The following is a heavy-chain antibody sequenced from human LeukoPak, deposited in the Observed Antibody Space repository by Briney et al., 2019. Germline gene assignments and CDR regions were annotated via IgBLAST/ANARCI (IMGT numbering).Heavy chain of an antibody. V-gene: IGHV3-53*01. J-gene: IGHJ4*02. CDR3: ARDGDSSDWEPFDY. CDR1: GFTVSSNY. CDR2: IYSSGST. D-gene: IGHD6-19*01. Sequence: GGSLRLSCAASGFTVSSNYMSWVRQAPGKGLEWVSVIYSSGSTYYADSVKGRFTISRDDSKNTLYLQMSSLRAEDTAVYYCARDGDSSDWEPFDYWGQGTLVTVSS.